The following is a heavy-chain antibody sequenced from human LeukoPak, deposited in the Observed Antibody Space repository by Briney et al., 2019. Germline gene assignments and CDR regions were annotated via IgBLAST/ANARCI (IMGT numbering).Heavy chain of an antibody. D-gene: IGHD1-1*01. CDR2: IYSGVST. Sequence: PGGSLRLSCAASGFTVSSNYMSWVRQAPGKGLEWVSVIYSGVSTYYADSVKGRFTISRDNSKNTLYLQMNSLRAEDTAVYYCARDHSDTKPRPNWWFDPWGQGTLVIVSS. J-gene: IGHJ5*02. V-gene: IGHV3-53*01. CDR1: GFTVSSNY. CDR3: ARDHSDTKPRPNWWFDP.